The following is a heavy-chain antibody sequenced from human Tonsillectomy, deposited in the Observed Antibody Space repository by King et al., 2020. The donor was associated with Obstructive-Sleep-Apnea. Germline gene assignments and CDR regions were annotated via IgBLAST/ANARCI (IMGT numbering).Heavy chain of an antibody. CDR2: ISGSGGST. V-gene: IGHV3-23*04. Sequence: VQLVESGGGLVQPGGSLRLSCAASGFTFSSYAMSWVRKAPGKGLEWVSAISGSGGSTYYADSVKGRFTISRDNSKNTLYLQMNSRRAEDTAVYYCAKIDMITFGGSGDYWGEGTLVTVSS. J-gene: IGHJ4*02. CDR1: GFTFSSYA. D-gene: IGHD3-16*01. CDR3: AKIDMITFGGSGDY.